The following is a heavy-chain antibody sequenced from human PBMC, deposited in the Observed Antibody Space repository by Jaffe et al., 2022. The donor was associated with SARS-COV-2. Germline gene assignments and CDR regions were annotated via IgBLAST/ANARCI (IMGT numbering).Heavy chain of an antibody. CDR3: ARDQHCSGGSCYLDY. CDR2: VYHGGIS. J-gene: IGHJ4*02. D-gene: IGHD2-15*01. CDR1: GNSISSGYF. V-gene: IGHV4-38-2*02. Sequence: QVQLQESGPGLVRPSETLSLTCSVSGNSISSGYFWGWIRQPPGKGLEWIGSVYHGGISYYNPSLKSRVIISLDTSHNKFSLKLSSVTAADTAVYYCARDQHCSGGSCYLDYWGQGTLVTVSS.